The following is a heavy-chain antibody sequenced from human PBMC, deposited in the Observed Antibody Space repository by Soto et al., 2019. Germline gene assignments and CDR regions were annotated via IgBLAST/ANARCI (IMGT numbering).Heavy chain of an antibody. J-gene: IGHJ4*01. V-gene: IGHV3-30-3*01. CDR2: ISPVGSNK. CDR3: GGCSSTNCHVGADY. Sequence: PGRCRRLSCVPSASTFNSYAMHWVKQAPGKGLEWVALISPVGSNKYYADSMKGRFTISRDNTKNTLYLQMNSLTTDDTSVYYCGGCSSTNCHVGADYWGQGTLVTVSS. CDR1: ASTFNSYA. D-gene: IGHD2-2*01.